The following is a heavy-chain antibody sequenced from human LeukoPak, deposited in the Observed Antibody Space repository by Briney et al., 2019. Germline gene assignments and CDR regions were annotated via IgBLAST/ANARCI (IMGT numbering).Heavy chain of an antibody. CDR1: GGTFGSYA. V-gene: IGHV1-69*13. CDR2: IIPIFGTA. CDR3: ARGSLGGWHEGSLYAFDI. D-gene: IGHD3-16*01. J-gene: IGHJ3*02. Sequence: SVKVSCKASGGTFGSYAISWVRQAPGQGLEWMGGIIPIFGTANYAQKSQGRVTITADESTSTAYMELSSLRSEDTAVYYCARGSLGGWHEGSLYAFDIWGQGTMVTVSS.